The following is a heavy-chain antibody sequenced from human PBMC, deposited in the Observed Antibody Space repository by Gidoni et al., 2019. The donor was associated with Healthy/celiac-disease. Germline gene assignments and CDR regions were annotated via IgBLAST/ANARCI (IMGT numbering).Heavy chain of an antibody. CDR3: AKDPLQGLWLPYFDY. J-gene: IGHJ4*02. CDR2: ISGSGGST. CDR1: GFTFGSYA. D-gene: IGHD5-18*01. Sequence: EVQLLESGGGLVQPGGSLRLSCAASGFTFGSYAMSWVRQAPGQGLEWVSAISGSGGSTYYADSVKGRFTISRYNSKNTLYLQMNSLRAEDAAVYYCAKDPLQGLWLPYFDYWGQGTLVTVSS. V-gene: IGHV3-23*01.